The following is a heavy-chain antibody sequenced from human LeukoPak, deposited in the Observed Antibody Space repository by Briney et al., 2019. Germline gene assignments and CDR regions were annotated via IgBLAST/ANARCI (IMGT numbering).Heavy chain of an antibody. V-gene: IGHV3-23*01. D-gene: IGHD2-2*01. J-gene: IGHJ5*02. CDR3: AGGNIVVVPAAIPIWFDP. Sequence: GGSLRLSCAASGFTVSSYAMSWVRQAPGKGLEWVSAISGSGGSTYYADSVKGRFTISRDNSKNTLYLQMNSLRAEDTAVYYCAGGNIVVVPAAIPIWFDPWGQGTLVTVSS. CDR1: GFTVSSYA. CDR2: ISGSGGST.